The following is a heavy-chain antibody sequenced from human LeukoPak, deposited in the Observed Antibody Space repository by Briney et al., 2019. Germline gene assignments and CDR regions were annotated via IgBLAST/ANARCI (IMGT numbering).Heavy chain of an antibody. V-gene: IGHV1-18*01. CDR1: GYTXTNYG. Sequence: ASVKVSCEASGYTXTNYGLSWVRQAPGQGLEWMGWISAYNGNTDYAQNLQGRVTLTTDTSTTTAYMELRSLGSDDTAVYYCARDQSLVAYSSTWFDYWGQGTLVTVSS. CDR2: ISAYNGNT. J-gene: IGHJ4*02. D-gene: IGHD6-13*01. CDR3: ARDQSLVAYSSTWFDY.